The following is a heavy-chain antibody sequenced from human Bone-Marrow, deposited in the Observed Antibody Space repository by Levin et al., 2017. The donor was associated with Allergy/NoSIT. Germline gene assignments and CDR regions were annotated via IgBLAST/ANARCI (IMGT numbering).Heavy chain of an antibody. D-gene: IGHD1-14*01. CDR2: IYYTGRT. CDR3: ATYNTLFDY. J-gene: IGHJ4*02. V-gene: IGHV4-61*01. Sequence: KPSETLSLTCTVSGGSVRSTNYYWSWIRQPPGKGLEWIGYIYYTGRTNYNPSLKSRVTMSVDSSRNQFSLKLSSVTAADTAVYYCATYNTLFDYWGQGTLVTVSS. CDR1: GGSVRSTNYY.